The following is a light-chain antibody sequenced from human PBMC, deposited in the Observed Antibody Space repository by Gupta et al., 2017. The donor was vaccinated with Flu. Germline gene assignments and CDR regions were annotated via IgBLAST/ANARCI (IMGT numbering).Light chain of an antibody. CDR1: SSNDSVFNN. J-gene: IGLJ2*01. Sequence: SSNDSVFNNVSWYQQQPDTAPKLLILGVTKRPSGVPDRFSGSKSGNTASLTISGLKAEDEADYYCCSFEGPYTTRVFGGGTKLTVL. CDR3: CSFEGPYTTRV. V-gene: IGLV2-11*03. CDR2: GVT.